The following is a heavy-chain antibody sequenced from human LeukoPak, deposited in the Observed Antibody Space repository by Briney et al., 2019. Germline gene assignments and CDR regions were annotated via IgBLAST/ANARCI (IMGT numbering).Heavy chain of an antibody. CDR2: INSDGSRI. CDR3: TRELGNWGSTGFDY. D-gene: IGHD7-27*01. Sequence: GGSLRLSCAASGFTFSSYWMHWVRQGPGKGQVWVSHINSDGSRISYADSVKGRFTISRDNAKNTLSLQMNSLRAEDTAVYYCTRELGNWGSTGFDYWGQGTLVAVSS. J-gene: IGHJ4*02. CDR1: GFTFSSYW. V-gene: IGHV3-74*01.